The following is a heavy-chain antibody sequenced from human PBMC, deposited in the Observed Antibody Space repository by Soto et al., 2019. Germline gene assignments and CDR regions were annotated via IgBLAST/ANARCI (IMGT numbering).Heavy chain of an antibody. CDR1: GYTFTNYG. J-gene: IGHJ5*02. D-gene: IGHD3-10*01. V-gene: IGHV1-18*01. Sequence: QVQLVQSGAEVKKPGASVKVSCKASGYTFTNYGISWVRQAPGQGLEWMGWINTYNGNTNHAQKLQGRVTMTTDTATSTAYRELESLRSDDTAVYYCARGVGSGTYYNQYNWFDPWGQGTLVTVSS. CDR3: ARGVGSGTYYNQYNWFDP. CDR2: INTYNGNT.